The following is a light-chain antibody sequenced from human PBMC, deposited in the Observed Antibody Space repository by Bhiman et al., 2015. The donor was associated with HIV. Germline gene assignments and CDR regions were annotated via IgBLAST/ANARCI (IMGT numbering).Light chain of an antibody. CDR1: SSNIGSNY. V-gene: IGLV1-47*01. Sequence: QSVLTQPPSASGTPGQRVTISCSGSSSNIGSNYVDWYQQLPGTTPKLLIYRNNQRPSGVPDRFSGSKSGNTASLTISGLQAEDEADYYCSSYTSSSTRVFGGGTKLTVL. J-gene: IGLJ2*01. CDR2: RNN. CDR3: SSYTSSSTRV.